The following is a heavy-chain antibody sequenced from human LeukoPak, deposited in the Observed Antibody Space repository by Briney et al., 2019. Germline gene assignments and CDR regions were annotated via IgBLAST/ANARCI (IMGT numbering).Heavy chain of an antibody. D-gene: IGHD3-10*01. CDR1: GYTFTGYY. V-gene: IGHV1-2*02. CDR3: ARFTYITMVRGFDY. J-gene: IGHJ4*02. CDR2: INPNSGGT. Sequence: ASVKVSCKASGYTFTGYYMHWVRQAPGQGLEWMGWINPNSGGTNYAQKFQGRVTMTRDTPISIAYMELSRLRSDDTAVYYCARFTYITMVRGFDYWGQGTLVTVSS.